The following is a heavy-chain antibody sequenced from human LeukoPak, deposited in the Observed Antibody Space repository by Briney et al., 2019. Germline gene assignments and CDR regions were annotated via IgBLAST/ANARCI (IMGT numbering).Heavy chain of an antibody. CDR2: ISGSGGST. D-gene: IGHD5-18*01. V-gene: IGHV3-23*01. CDR1: GFTFSSYA. J-gene: IGHJ5*02. Sequence: PGGSLRLSCAASGFTFSSYAMSWVRQAPGKGLEWASAISGSGGSTYYADSVKGRFTISRDNSKNTLYLQMNSLRAEDTAVYYCAKDWIQLWSNWFDPWGQGTLVTVSS. CDR3: AKDWIQLWSNWFDP.